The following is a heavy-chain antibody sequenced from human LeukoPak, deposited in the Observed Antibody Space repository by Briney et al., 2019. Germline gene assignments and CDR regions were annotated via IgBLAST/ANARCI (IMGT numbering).Heavy chain of an antibody. V-gene: IGHV4-39*01. CDR3: ARRESYGTHYGMDV. D-gene: IGHD1-26*01. Sequence: PSETLSLTCTVSGGSISSSSYYWGWIRQPPGNGLEWIGSIYYSGSTYYNPSLKSRVTISVDTSKNQFSLKLSSVTAADTAVYYCARRESYGTHYGMDVWGQGTTVTVSS. CDR1: GGSISSSSYY. J-gene: IGHJ6*02. CDR2: IYYSGST.